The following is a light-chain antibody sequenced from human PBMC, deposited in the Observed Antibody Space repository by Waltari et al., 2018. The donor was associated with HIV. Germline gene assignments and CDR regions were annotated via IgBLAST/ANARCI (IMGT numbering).Light chain of an antibody. CDR1: SSNIGSNT. J-gene: IGLJ2*01. CDR2: NIN. V-gene: IGLV1-44*01. Sequence: QSVLTQPPSASGTPGQRVTISCSGSSSNIGSNTVSWYRQLPGTAPKLLMYNINQRPSGVPDRFSGSKSGTSASLAISGLQSEDEANYYCAAWDDSLNGVVFGGGTKLTVL. CDR3: AAWDDSLNGVV.